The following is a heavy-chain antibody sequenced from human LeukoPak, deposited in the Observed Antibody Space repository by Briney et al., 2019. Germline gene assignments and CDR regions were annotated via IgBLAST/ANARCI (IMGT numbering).Heavy chain of an antibody. V-gene: IGHV3-23*01. CDR2: ISGSGGST. J-gene: IGHJ4*02. CDR1: GFTFRSYA. D-gene: IGHD3-3*01. Sequence: GGSLRLSCEASGFTFRSYAMTWVRQAPGKGLEWVSAISGSGGSTYYADSVKGRFTISRDNSKNTLYLQMNSLRAEDTAVYYCAKGSADFWSGYYPFYWGQGTLVTVSS. CDR3: AKGSADFWSGYYPFY.